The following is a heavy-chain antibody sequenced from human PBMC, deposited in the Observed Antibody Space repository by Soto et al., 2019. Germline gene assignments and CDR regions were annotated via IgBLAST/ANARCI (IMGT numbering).Heavy chain of an antibody. CDR1: GFTFSSYA. CDR2: ISSSGGST. Sequence: GGSLRLSCAASGFTFSSYAMSWVRQAPGKGLEWVSAISSSGGSTYYADSVKGRFTISRDNSKNTLYLQMNSLRAEDTAVYYCAKAYSSGYYGNDAFDIWGQGXMVPV. J-gene: IGHJ3*02. CDR3: AKAYSSGYYGNDAFDI. D-gene: IGHD3-22*01. V-gene: IGHV3-23*01.